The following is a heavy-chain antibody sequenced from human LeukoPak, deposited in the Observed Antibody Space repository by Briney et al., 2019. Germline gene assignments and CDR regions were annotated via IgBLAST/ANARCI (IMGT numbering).Heavy chain of an antibody. CDR1: GGSISSSPYY. CDR3: ARHASVDGNWPRPLDY. J-gene: IGHJ4*02. V-gene: IGHV4-39*01. CDR2: IYYSGST. Sequence: SETLSLICTVSGGSISSSPYYCGWSRQPPGKGLEWIGNIYYSGSTYYNPSLKTRDTISVDTFKNQFSLTLTSVTAADTAVYYCARHASVDGNWPRPLDYWRQGSLVTVSS. D-gene: IGHD6-19*01.